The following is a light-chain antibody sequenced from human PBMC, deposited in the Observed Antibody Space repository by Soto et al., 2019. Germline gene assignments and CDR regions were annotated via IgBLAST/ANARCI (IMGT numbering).Light chain of an antibody. CDR3: SSYTNSRTLV. CDR1: SRDVGAYNY. V-gene: IGLV2-14*01. Sequence: QSALTQPASVSGSPGQSITISCTGTSRDVGAYNYVSWYQQHPGKAPKLMIYDVNDRPSGVSNRFSGSKSGNTASLTISGLQAEDEADHYCSSYTNSRTLVFGGGTKLTVL. J-gene: IGLJ2*01. CDR2: DVN.